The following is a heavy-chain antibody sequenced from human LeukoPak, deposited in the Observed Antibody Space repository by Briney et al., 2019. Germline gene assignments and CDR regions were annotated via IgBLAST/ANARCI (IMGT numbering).Heavy chain of an antibody. CDR3: ARDRYPGPLDY. J-gene: IGHJ4*02. CDR2: INHSGST. Sequence: SETLSLTCAVYGGSFSGYYWSWIRQPPGKGLEWIGEINHSGSTNYNPSLKSRVTISVDTSKNQFSLKLSSVTAADTAVYYCARDRYPGPLDYWGQGTLVTVSS. CDR1: GGSFSGYY. D-gene: IGHD1-1*01. V-gene: IGHV4-34*01.